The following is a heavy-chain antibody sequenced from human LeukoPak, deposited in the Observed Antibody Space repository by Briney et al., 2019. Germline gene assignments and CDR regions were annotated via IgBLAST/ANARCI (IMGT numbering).Heavy chain of an antibody. J-gene: IGHJ4*02. CDR2: IWYDGSNK. CDR3: ARGGYYYDSSGYYRFDY. CDR1: GFTFSSYG. D-gene: IGHD3-22*01. Sequence: GRSLRLSCAASGFTFSSYGMHWVRQAPGKGLEWVAVIWYDGSNKHYADSVKGRFTISRDNSKNTLYLQMNSLRAEDTAVYYCARGGYYYDSSGYYRFDYWGQGTLVTVSS. V-gene: IGHV3-33*01.